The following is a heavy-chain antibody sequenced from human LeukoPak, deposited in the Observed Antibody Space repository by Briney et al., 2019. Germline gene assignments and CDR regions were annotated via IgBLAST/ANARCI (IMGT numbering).Heavy chain of an antibody. D-gene: IGHD6-13*01. CDR1: GFTFDDYA. J-gene: IGHJ4*02. V-gene: IGHV3-9*01. Sequence: PGRSLRLSCAASGFTFDDYAMHWVRQAPGKGLEWVSGISWNSGSIGYADSVKGRFTISRDSAKNSLYLQMNSLRAEDTALYYCAKAIGYSSSWYFNWGQGTLVTVSS. CDR3: AKAIGYSSSWYFN. CDR2: ISWNSGSI.